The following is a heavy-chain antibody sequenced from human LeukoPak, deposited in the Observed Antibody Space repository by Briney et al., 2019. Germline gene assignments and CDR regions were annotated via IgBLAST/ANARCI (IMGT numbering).Heavy chain of an antibody. V-gene: IGHV3-7*01. CDR3: ARDWGAYYHFFDY. J-gene: IGHJ4*02. Sequence: GGSLRLSCEASGFNMSVYWMSWVRQAPGKGLEWVGNIKQDGSERNYVDSVEGRFTISRDNAKKSLYLQMNSLRAEDTAVYYCARDWGAYYHFFDYWGQGTLVTVSS. D-gene: IGHD3-22*01. CDR1: GFNMSVYW. CDR2: IKQDGSER.